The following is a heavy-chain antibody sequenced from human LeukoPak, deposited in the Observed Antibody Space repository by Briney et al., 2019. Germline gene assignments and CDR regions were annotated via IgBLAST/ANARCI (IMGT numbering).Heavy chain of an antibody. D-gene: IGHD3-10*01. CDR1: GDSVSSNSAA. CDR2: TYYRSKWYN. Sequence: SQTLSLTCAISGDSVSSNSAAWNWIRQSPSRGLEWLGRTYYRSKWYNDYAVSVKSRITINPDTSKNQFSLQLNSVTPEDTAVYYCARDTRWFGELLSHYYYGMDVWGQGTTVTVSS. V-gene: IGHV6-1*01. CDR3: ARDTRWFGELLSHYYYGMDV. J-gene: IGHJ6*02.